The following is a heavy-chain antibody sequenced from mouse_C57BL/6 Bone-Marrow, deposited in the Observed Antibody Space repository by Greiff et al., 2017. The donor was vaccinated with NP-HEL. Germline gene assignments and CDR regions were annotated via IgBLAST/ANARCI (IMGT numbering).Heavy chain of an antibody. V-gene: IGHV5-15*01. CDR3: AGGGYDEAWFAY. CDR1: GFTFSDYG. Sequence: DVQLVESGGGLVQPGGSLKLSCAASGFTFSDYGMAWVRQAPRKGPEWVAFISNLAYSIYYADTVTGRFTISRENAKNTLYLEMSSLRSEDTAMYYCAGGGYDEAWFAYWGQGTLVTVSA. J-gene: IGHJ3*01. CDR2: ISNLAYSI. D-gene: IGHD2-2*01.